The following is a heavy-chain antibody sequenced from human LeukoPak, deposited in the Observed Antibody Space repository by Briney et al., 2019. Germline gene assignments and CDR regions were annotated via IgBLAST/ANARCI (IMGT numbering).Heavy chain of an antibody. J-gene: IGHJ4*02. CDR2: INHSGST. D-gene: IGHD3-10*01. CDR1: GGSFSGYY. CDR3: ARRKLWFGRPFDY. Sequence: SETLSLTCAVYGGSFSGYYWSWIRQPPGKGLEWIGEINHSGSTNYNPSLKSRVTISVDTSKNQFSLKLSSVTAADTAVYYCARRKLWFGRPFDYWGQGTLVTVSS. V-gene: IGHV4-34*01.